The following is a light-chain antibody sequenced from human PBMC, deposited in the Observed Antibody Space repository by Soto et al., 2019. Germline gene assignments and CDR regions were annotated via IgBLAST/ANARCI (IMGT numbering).Light chain of an antibody. V-gene: IGLV1-40*03. CDR1: SSNIGAGYD. Sequence: QAVVTQPPSVSGAPGQRVTISCTGSSSNIGAGYDVHWYQQLPGTAPKLLISNNTNRPSGVPDRFSGSRSGASASLAITGLQSEDEADYYCQSFDTGLTGPILGAGTKLTVL. CDR2: NNT. J-gene: IGLJ2*01. CDR3: QSFDTGLTGPI.